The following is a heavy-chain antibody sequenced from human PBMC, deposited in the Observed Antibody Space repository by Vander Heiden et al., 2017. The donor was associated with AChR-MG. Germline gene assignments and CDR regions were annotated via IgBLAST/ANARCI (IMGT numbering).Heavy chain of an antibody. CDR2: ISGSGGST. CDR1: GVTFSSNA. Sequence: EVQLLESGGCLVQPGGSLRLSCAASGVTFSSNAMSWVGQAPGKGLEWVSAISGSGGSTDYADSVKGRFTIARDNSKNTLYLQMNSLRAEDTAVYYCAKPIGGSFDPWGQGTLVTVSS. D-gene: IGHD3-22*01. CDR3: AKPIGGSFDP. V-gene: IGHV3-23*01. J-gene: IGHJ5*02.